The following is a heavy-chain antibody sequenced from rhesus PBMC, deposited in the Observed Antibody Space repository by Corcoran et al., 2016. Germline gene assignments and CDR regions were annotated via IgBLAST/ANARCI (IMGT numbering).Heavy chain of an antibody. Sequence: QVQLQESGPGLVKPSETLSLTCAVSGYSISSGYYWGWIRQPPGKGLEYIGYISGSSGSTYYNPSLKSRVTISKDPSKSQFSLKLGSVTAADTAVYYCARLEIQWVQSWDYWGQGVLVTVSS. J-gene: IGHJ4*01. D-gene: IGHD5-24*01. CDR3: ARLEIQWVQSWDY. CDR1: GYSISSGYY. CDR2: ISGSSGST. V-gene: IGHV4-99*01.